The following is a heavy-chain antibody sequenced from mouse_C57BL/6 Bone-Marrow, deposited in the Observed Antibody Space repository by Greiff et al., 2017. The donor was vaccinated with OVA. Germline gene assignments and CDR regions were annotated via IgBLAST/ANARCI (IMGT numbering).Heavy chain of an antibody. Sequence: VQLQQSGAELARPGASVKMSCKASGYNFTSYSMHWVKQRPGQGLEWIGYINPSRGYTKYNQKFKDKATVTADKSSSTAYMQLSSLTSEDSAVYYCARSRWSLFAYWGQGTLVTVSA. V-gene: IGHV1-4*01. J-gene: IGHJ3*01. CDR1: GYNFTSYS. CDR2: INPSRGYT. CDR3: ARSRWSLFAY. D-gene: IGHD1-1*02.